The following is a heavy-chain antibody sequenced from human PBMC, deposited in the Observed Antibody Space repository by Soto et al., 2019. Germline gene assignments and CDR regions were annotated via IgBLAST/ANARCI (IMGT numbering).Heavy chain of an antibody. CDR3: AKVAPYCSSTSCYWGYGWYFDL. Sequence: GGSLRLSYAASGFTFSSYAMSWVRQAPGKGLEWVSAISGSGGSTYYADSVKGRFTISRDNSKNTLYLQMNSLRAEDTAVYYCAKVAPYCSSTSCYWGYGWYFDLWGRGTLVTVSS. CDR1: GFTFSSYA. CDR2: ISGSGGST. D-gene: IGHD2-2*01. J-gene: IGHJ2*01. V-gene: IGHV3-23*01.